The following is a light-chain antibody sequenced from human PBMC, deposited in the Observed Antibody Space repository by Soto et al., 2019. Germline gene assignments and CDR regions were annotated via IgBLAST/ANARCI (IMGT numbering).Light chain of an antibody. CDR2: AAS. CDR3: QQSYSTPYT. Sequence: DIQMTQSPSSLSASVGDRVTITCRASQSISSYLNWYQQKPGKAPKLLIYAASSLQSGVPSRFSGSGSGTNFTRTISSLQPEDFATYYCQQSYSTPYTFGQGTKLETK. CDR1: QSISSY. V-gene: IGKV1-39*01. J-gene: IGKJ2*01.